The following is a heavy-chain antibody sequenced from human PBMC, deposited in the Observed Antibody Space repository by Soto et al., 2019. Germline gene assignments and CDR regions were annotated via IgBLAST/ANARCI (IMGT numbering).Heavy chain of an antibody. J-gene: IGHJ3*02. CDR2: ISSSGSTI. Sequence: GGSLRLSCAASGFTFSDYYMSWIRQAPGKGLEWVSYISSSGSTIYYADSVKGRFTISRDNAKNSLYLQMNSLRAEDTAVYYCAREKLLYCSGGSCYPDAFDIWGQGTMVTVSS. CDR1: GFTFSDYY. V-gene: IGHV3-11*01. D-gene: IGHD2-15*01. CDR3: AREKLLYCSGGSCYPDAFDI.